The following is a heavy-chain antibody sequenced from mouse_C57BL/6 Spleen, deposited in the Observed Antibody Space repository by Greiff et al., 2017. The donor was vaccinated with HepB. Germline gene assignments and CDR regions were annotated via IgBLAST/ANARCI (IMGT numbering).Heavy chain of an antibody. CDR2: IYPGSGST. D-gene: IGHD3-2*02. V-gene: IGHV1-55*01. Sequence: QVQLQQSGAELVKPGASVKMSCKASGYTFTSYWITWVKQRPGQGLEWIGDIYPGSGSTNYNEKFKSKATLTVDTSSSTAYMQLSSLTSEDSAVYYCARREAAQATVGAMDYWGQGTSVTVSS. CDR3: ARREAAQATVGAMDY. CDR1: GYTFTSYW. J-gene: IGHJ4*01.